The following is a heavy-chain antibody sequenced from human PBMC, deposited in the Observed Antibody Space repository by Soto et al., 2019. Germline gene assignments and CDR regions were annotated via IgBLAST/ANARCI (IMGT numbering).Heavy chain of an antibody. CDR3: ARRGFYYYDSSGYYGFDY. CDR1: GGSISSSNW. Sequence: NPSETLSLSCAVSGGSISSSNWWSWVRQPPGRGLEWIGEIYHSGSTNYNPSLKSRVTISVDKSKNQFSLKLSSVTAADTAVYYCARRGFYYYDSSGYYGFDYWGQGTLVTVSS. V-gene: IGHV4-4*02. D-gene: IGHD3-22*01. J-gene: IGHJ4*02. CDR2: IYHSGST.